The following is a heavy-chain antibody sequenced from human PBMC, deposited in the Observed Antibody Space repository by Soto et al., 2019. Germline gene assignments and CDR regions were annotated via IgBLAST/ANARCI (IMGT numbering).Heavy chain of an antibody. CDR2: IYYSGST. Sequence: QLQLQESGPGLVKPSETLSLTCTVSGGSISSSSYYWGWIRQPPGKGLEWIGSIYYSGSTYYNPSLKSRVTISVDTSKNQFSLKLSSVTAADTAVYYCARQDIVVVPAAMGGWFDPWGQGTLVTVSS. CDR1: GGSISSSSYY. CDR3: ARQDIVVVPAAMGGWFDP. V-gene: IGHV4-39*01. D-gene: IGHD2-2*01. J-gene: IGHJ5*02.